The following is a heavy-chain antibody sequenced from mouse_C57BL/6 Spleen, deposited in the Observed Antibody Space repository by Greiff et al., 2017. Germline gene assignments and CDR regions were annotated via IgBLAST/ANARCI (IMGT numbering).Heavy chain of an antibody. CDR1: GYSITSGYY. CDR3: ARAKYYFDY. CDR2: ISYDGSN. J-gene: IGHJ2*01. Sequence: DVKLQESGPGLVKPSQSLSLPCSVTGYSITSGYYWNWIRQFPGNKLEWMGYISYDGSNNYNPSLKNRISITRDTSKNQFFLKLNSVTTEDTATYYCARAKYYFDYWGQGTTLTVSS. V-gene: IGHV3-6*01.